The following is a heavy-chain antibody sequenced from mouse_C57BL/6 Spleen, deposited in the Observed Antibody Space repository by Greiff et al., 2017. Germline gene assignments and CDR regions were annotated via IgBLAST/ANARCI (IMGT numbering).Heavy chain of an antibody. Sequence: EVKLVESGGGLVKPGGSLKLSCAASGFTFSDYGMHWVRQAPEKGLEWVAYISSGSSTIYYADTVKGRFTISRDNAKTTLVLQMTSLRSEDTAMYYCASSYYYGSSQYFDVWGTGTTVTVSS. CDR3: ASSYYYGSSQYFDV. V-gene: IGHV5-17*01. D-gene: IGHD1-1*01. J-gene: IGHJ1*03. CDR2: ISSGSSTI. CDR1: GFTFSDYG.